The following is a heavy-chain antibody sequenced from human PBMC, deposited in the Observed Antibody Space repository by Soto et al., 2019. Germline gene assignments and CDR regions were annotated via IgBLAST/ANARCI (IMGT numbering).Heavy chain of an antibody. CDR2: ISSRSYTI. D-gene: IGHD6-6*01. Sequence: EVQLVESGGGLVQPGGSLRLSCAASGFSFSTYSMNWVRQAPGKGLEWVSYISSRSYTIYYVDSVKGRFTISRDNAKNSLYQRKNSLRDEDTAVYYCARGRSSSDNGMDVWGQGTTVTVSS. J-gene: IGHJ6*02. CDR1: GFSFSTYS. V-gene: IGHV3-48*02. CDR3: ARGRSSSDNGMDV.